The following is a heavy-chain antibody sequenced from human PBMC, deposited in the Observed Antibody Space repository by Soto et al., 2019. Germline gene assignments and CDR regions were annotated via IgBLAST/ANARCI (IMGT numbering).Heavy chain of an antibody. J-gene: IGHJ4*02. Sequence: GGSLRLSCAASGFTFSSYRMNWVRQAPGKGLEWVSYISSSSSTIYYADSVKGRFTISRDNAKNSLYLQMNSLRAEDTAIYYCAKGGSYYYDSSGYYANWGQGTLVTVSS. CDR3: AKGGSYYYDSSGYYAN. CDR2: ISSSSSTI. V-gene: IGHV3-48*01. CDR1: GFTFSSYR. D-gene: IGHD3-22*01.